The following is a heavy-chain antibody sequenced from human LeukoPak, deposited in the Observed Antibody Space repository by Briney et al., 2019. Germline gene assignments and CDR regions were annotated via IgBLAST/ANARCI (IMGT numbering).Heavy chain of an antibody. V-gene: IGHV1-8*02. CDR3: ARDRGDAYNSGDFDY. J-gene: IGHJ4*02. CDR2: MNPNSGNT. Sequence: ASVKVSCKASGYTFTGYYMHWVRQATGQGLEWMGWMNPNSGNTGYAQKFQGRVTMTRNTSISTACMELSSLRSEDTAVYYCARDRGDAYNSGDFDYWGQGTLVTVSS. CDR1: GYTFTGYY. D-gene: IGHD5-24*01.